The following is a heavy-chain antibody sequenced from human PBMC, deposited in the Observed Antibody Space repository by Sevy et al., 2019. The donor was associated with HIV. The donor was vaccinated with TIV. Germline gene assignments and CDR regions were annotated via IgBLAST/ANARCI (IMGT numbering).Heavy chain of an antibody. Sequence: SETLSLTCAVSGGSISSSNWWSWVRQPPGKGLEWIGEIYHSGSTNYNPSLKSRVTISVDKSKNQFSLKLRSVTAADTAVYYCARERGACSGGSCYFGLWYYYYGMDVWGQGTTVTVSS. CDR3: ARERGACSGGSCYFGLWYYYYGMDV. D-gene: IGHD2-15*01. V-gene: IGHV4-4*02. CDR2: IYHSGST. CDR1: GGSISSSNW. J-gene: IGHJ6*02.